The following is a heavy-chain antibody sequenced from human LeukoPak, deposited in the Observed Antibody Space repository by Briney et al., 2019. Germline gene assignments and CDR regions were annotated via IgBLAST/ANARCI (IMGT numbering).Heavy chain of an antibody. D-gene: IGHD4-11*01. CDR1: GYSISSGYY. J-gene: IGHJ5*02. CDR3: ARVMGYYSNSQNWFDP. V-gene: IGHV4-38-2*01. Sequence: SETLSLTCAVSGYSISSGYYWGWIRQPPGKGLEWIGSIYHSGSTYYNPSLKSRVTISVDTSKNQFSLKLSSVTAADTAVYYCARVMGYYSNSQNWFDPWGQGTLVTVSS. CDR2: IYHSGST.